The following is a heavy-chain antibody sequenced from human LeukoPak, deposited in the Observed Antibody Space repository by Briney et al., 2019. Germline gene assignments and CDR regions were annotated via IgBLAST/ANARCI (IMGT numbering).Heavy chain of an antibody. CDR2: ISSSSSYI. CDR1: GFTFSSYS. J-gene: IGHJ4*02. D-gene: IGHD2-15*01. CDR3: ATQLRARGVLLRD. V-gene: IGHV3-21*04. Sequence: PGGSLRLSCAASGFTFSSYSMNWVRQAPGKGLEWASSISSSSSYIYYADSVKGRFTISRDNAKNSLYLQMNSLRAEDTAVYYCATQLRARGVLLRDWGQGTLVTVSS.